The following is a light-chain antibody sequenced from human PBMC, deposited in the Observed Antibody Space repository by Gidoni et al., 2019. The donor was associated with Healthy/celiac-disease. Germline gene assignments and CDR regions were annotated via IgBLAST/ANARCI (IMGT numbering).Light chain of an antibody. CDR1: QSISSY. CDR2: AAS. V-gene: IGKV1-39*01. CDR3: QQSWT. J-gene: IGKJ3*01. Sequence: DSQMTQSPSSLSASVGDRVTITCRASQSISSYLYWYQQKPGKAPKLLIYAASSLQSGVPSRFSCSGSWTDFTLTISSLQPEDFATYYCQQSWTFGPGTKVDIK.